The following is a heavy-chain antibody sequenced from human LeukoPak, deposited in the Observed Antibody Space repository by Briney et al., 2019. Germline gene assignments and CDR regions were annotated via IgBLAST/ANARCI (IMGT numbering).Heavy chain of an antibody. CDR3: AKGGGPQRFTYYYMDV. V-gene: IGHV3-33*06. D-gene: IGHD3-16*01. CDR2: IWYDGSNK. Sequence: GGSLRLSCAASGFTFSSYGMHWVRQAPGKGLEWVAVIWYDGSNKYYADSVKGRFTISRDNSKNTLYLQMNSLRAEDTAVYYCAKGGGPQRFTYYYMDVWGKGATVTVSS. CDR1: GFTFSSYG. J-gene: IGHJ6*03.